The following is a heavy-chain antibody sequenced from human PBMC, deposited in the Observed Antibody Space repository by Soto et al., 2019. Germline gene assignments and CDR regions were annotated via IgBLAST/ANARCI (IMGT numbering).Heavy chain of an antibody. D-gene: IGHD2-2*01. J-gene: IGHJ4*02. V-gene: IGHV3-33*01. CDR2: IWYDGSNK. CDR3: ARGGLGYCISTSCYYFDY. CDR1: GFTFSSYG. Sequence: PGGSLRLSCAASGFTFSSYGMHWVRQAPGKGLEWVAVIWYDGSNKYYADSVKGRFTISRDNSKNTLYLQMNSLRAEDTAVYYCARGGLGYCISTSCYYFDYWGQGTLVTVSS.